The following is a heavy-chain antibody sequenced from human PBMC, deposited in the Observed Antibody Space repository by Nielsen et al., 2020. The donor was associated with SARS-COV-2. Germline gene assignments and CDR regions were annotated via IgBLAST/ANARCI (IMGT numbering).Heavy chain of an antibody. J-gene: IGHJ4*02. CDR3: ASSSLIRGVIKFFVY. CDR1: GGSISSGGYY. D-gene: IGHD3-10*01. Sequence: SETLSLTCTVSGGSISSGGYYWSWLRQHPGKGLEGIGYIYYSGSTYYNPSLKSRVTISVDTSKNQFSLKLSSVTAADTAVYYCASSSLIRGVIKFFVYWGQGTLVTVSS. CDR2: IYYSGST. V-gene: IGHV4-31*03.